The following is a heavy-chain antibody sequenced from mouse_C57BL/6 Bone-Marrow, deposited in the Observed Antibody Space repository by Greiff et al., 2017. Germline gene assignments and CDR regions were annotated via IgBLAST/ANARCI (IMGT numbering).Heavy chain of an antibody. J-gene: IGHJ4*01. CDR2: IWTGGGT. D-gene: IGHD2-1*01. CDR3: ARMALYSFYAMDD. V-gene: IGHV2-9-1*01. Sequence: QVQLQQSGPGLVAPSQSLSITCTVSGFSLTSYAIRWVRQPPGKGLEWLGVIWTGGGTTYYSAPNSRLSISTDNSNGQVALKMNSLQTDDTARYYCARMALYSFYAMDDWGQGTSVTVSS. CDR1: GFSLTSYA.